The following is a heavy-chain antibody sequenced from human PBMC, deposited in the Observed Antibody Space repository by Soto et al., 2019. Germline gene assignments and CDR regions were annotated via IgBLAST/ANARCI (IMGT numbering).Heavy chain of an antibody. V-gene: IGHV3-33*01. CDR3: ARDSHVGSGWQLTADY. D-gene: IGHD6-19*01. J-gene: IGHJ4*02. Sequence: PGGSLRLSCAASGFTFSSYGMHWFRQAPGKGLEWVAVIWYDGSNKYYAESVKGRFTISRDNSKNTLYLQMNSLRAEDTAVYYCARDSHVGSGWQLTADYWGQGTLVTSPQ. CDR2: IWYDGSNK. CDR1: GFTFSSYG.